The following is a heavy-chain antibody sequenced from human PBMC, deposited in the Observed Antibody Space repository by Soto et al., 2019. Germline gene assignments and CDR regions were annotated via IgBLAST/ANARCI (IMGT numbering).Heavy chain of an antibody. CDR3: AATTNQRGSMVRGVIIPKPMYYYYYGMDV. CDR1: GFTFSSYA. Sequence: GGSLRLSCAASGFTFSSYAMSWVRQAPGKGLEWVSAISGSGGSTYYADSVKGRFTISRDNSKNTLYLQMNSLRAEDTAVYYCAATTNQRGSMVRGVIIPKPMYYYYYGMDVWGQGTTVTVSS. J-gene: IGHJ6*02. CDR2: ISGSGGST. V-gene: IGHV3-23*01. D-gene: IGHD3-10*01.